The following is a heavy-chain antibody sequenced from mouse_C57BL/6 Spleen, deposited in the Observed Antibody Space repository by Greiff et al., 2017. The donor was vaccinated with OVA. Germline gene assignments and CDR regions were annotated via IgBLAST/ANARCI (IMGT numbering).Heavy chain of an antibody. D-gene: IGHD4-1*01. CDR2: IYPGDGDT. Sequence: VKLMESGPELVKPGASVKISCKASGYAFSSSWMNWVKQRPGKGLEWIGRIYPGDGDTNYNGKFKGKATLTADKSSSTAYMQLSSLTSEDSAVYFCARDIWVDYWGQGTTLTVSS. V-gene: IGHV1-82*01. J-gene: IGHJ2*01. CDR1: GYAFSSSW. CDR3: ARDIWVDY.